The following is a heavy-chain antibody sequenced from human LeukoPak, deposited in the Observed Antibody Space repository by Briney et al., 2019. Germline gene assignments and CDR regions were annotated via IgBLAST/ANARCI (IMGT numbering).Heavy chain of an antibody. J-gene: IGHJ4*02. CDR1: GFTFSSFE. Sequence: GGSLRLSCAASGFTFSSFEMNWVRQAPGKGLEWVSYISTSGSTIYYADSVKGRFTISRDNAKNSLYLQMNSLRAEDTAVYYCAKVTYGSGTYGAFDSWGQGTLVTVSS. CDR3: AKVTYGSGTYGAFDS. D-gene: IGHD3-10*01. V-gene: IGHV3-48*03. CDR2: ISTSGSTI.